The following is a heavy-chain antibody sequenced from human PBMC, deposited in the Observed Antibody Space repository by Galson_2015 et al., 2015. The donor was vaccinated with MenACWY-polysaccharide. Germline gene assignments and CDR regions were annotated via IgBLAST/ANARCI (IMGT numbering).Heavy chain of an antibody. J-gene: IGHJ2*01. CDR3: ARRSLDNWYFDL. Sequence: EPLSLPCTVSHDSFSSTYWSWIRRSADKGLDYIGRIHATGRTAYNHSFRSRVAMSADLPRNQFSLRLASMTASDTAIYYCARRSLDNWYFDLWGRGTLVIVSS. D-gene: IGHD1-1*01. V-gene: IGHV4-4*07. CDR2: IHATGRT. CDR1: HDSFSSTY.